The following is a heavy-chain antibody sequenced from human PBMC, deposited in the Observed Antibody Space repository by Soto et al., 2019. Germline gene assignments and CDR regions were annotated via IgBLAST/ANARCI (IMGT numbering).Heavy chain of an antibody. D-gene: IGHD3-22*01. V-gene: IGHV1-3*01. CDR3: ATTCDXXTYYSPACAEYFHH. CDR1: GSTFTSYA. J-gene: IGHJ1*01. Sequence: ASVKVSCKASGSTFTSYALHWVRQAPGQSLEWMGWINGGNGDTRYSQNFQGRATMTRDTSASTAYLELSSLRSEDSAVYYCATTCDXXTYYSPACAEYFHHWG. CDR2: INGGNGDT.